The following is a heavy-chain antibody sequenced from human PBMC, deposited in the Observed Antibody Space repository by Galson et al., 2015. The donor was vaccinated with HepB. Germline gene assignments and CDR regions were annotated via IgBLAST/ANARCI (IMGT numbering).Heavy chain of an antibody. CDR1: GFNFDDYA. D-gene: IGHD2-21*01. CDR2: VASDASVE. CDR3: ARWSGGDQDGSFDM. V-gene: IGHV3-30*03. Sequence: SLRLSCAASGFNFDDYAMHWVRQAPGKGLEWVALVASDASVEYYADSVRGRFTVSRDNSKNTMSLQMESLRAEDTALYYCARWSGGDQDGSFDMWGQGTMVTVSS. J-gene: IGHJ3*02.